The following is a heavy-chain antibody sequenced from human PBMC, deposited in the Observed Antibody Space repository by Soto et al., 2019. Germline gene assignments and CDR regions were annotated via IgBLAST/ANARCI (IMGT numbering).Heavy chain of an antibody. J-gene: IGHJ4*02. CDR1: GYTFTSYG. D-gene: IGHD6-19*01. CDR3: ARDSSGRANFDY. V-gene: IGHV1-18*01. Sequence: QVQLVQYGGEVKKPGASVKVSCKASGYTFTSYGISWVRHAPGQGLEWMGWTSAYMVTNYAQKFQGRVTMTTDTSTSTAYMELRSLRSDDTAVYYSARDSSGRANFDYWGQGTLVPVSS. CDR2: TSAYMVT.